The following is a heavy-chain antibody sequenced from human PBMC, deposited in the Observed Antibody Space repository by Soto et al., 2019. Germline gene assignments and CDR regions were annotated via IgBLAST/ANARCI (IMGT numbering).Heavy chain of an antibody. D-gene: IGHD2-21*02. CDR1: GFTFSSYA. CDR3: ARAGHDVVVTAPGENWFDP. J-gene: IGHJ5*02. Sequence: PGGSLRLSCAASGFTFSSYAMHWVRLAPGKGLEWVAVISYDGSNKYYAGSVKGRFTISRDNSKNTLYLQMNSLRAEDTAVYYCARAGHDVVVTAPGENWFDPWGQGTLVTVSS. V-gene: IGHV3-30-3*01. CDR2: ISYDGSNK.